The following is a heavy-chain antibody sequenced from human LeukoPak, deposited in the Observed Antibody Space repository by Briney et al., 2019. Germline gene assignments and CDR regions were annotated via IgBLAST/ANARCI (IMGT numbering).Heavy chain of an antibody. CDR1: GFTLGSYG. Sequence: GGSLRLSCAASGFTLGSYGMTWVRQAPGKGLEWVSGISGSGGSTYYADSVKGRFTISRDNSKSTLYLQMNSLGAEDTAVYYCAKGYSSAWYYFDYWGQGTLVTVSS. D-gene: IGHD6-19*01. V-gene: IGHV3-23*01. CDR2: ISGSGGST. CDR3: AKGYSSAWYYFDY. J-gene: IGHJ4*02.